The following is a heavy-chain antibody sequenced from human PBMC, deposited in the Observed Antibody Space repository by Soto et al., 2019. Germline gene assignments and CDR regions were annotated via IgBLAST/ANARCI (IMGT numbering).Heavy chain of an antibody. CDR1: GGSISSYY. CDR3: ARGDSGYDYYFDY. V-gene: IGHV4-59*01. J-gene: IGHJ4*02. Sequence: QVQLQESGPGLVKPSETLFLTCTVSGGSISSYYWSWIRQPPGKGLEWIGYIYYSGSTNYNPSLKRLVTISVDTSKNQFSLKLSSVTAADTAVYYCARGDSGYDYYFDYWGQGTLVTVSS. D-gene: IGHD5-12*01. CDR2: IYYSGST.